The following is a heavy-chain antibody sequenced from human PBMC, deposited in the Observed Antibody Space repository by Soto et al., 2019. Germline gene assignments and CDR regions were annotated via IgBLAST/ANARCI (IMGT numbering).Heavy chain of an antibody. V-gene: IGHV1-8*01. CDR1: GYTFTSYD. CDR2: MNPNSGNT. Sequence: GASVKVSCKASGYTFTSYDINWVRQATGQGLEWMGWMNPNSGNTGYAQKFQGRVTMTRNTSISTAYMELSSLRSEDTAVYYCARGRVTIFGVAYLSYYYYYGMDVWGQGTTVTVSS. J-gene: IGHJ6*02. CDR3: ARGRVTIFGVAYLSYYYYYGMDV. D-gene: IGHD3-3*01.